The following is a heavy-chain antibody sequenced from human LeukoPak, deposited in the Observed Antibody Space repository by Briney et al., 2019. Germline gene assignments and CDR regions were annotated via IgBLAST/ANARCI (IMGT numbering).Heavy chain of an antibody. D-gene: IGHD5-18*01. Sequence: GGSLRLSCAASGFTFSSYAMSWVRQAPGKGLEWVSAISGSGGSTYYADSVKGRFTISRDNSKNTLYLQMNSLRAEDTAVYYCASSFLYLVDTATDYWGQGTLVTVSS. CDR1: GFTFSSYA. V-gene: IGHV3-23*01. CDR3: ASSFLYLVDTATDY. CDR2: ISGSGGST. J-gene: IGHJ4*02.